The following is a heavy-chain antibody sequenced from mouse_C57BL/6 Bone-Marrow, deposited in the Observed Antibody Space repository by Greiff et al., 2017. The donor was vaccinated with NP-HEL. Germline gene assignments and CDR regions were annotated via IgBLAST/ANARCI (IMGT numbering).Heavy chain of an antibody. CDR2: IDPKTGGT. V-gene: IGHV1-15*01. J-gene: IGHJ1*03. D-gene: IGHD1-1*01. Sequence: QVQLKESGAELVRPGASVTLSCKASGYTFTDYEMHWVKQTPVHGLEWIGAIDPKTGGTAYNQKFKGKAILTADKSSSTAYMELRSLTSEDSAVYYCTRYGSSHWYFDVWGTGTTVTVSS. CDR1: GYTFTDYE. CDR3: TRYGSSHWYFDV.